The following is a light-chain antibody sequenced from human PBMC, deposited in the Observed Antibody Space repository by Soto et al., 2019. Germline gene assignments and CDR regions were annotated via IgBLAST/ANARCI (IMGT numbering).Light chain of an antibody. CDR1: QTISRN. V-gene: IGKV1-39*01. CDR2: AAS. Sequence: DLQMTQSPSSLSASVGDRVTITCRASQTISRNLNWYQQKRGKAPDLLIFAASNLQSGVPSRFSGSGSGADFTLTISSLQPADFATYYCQQGHSAPLTFGGGTKVEIK. J-gene: IGKJ4*01. CDR3: QQGHSAPLT.